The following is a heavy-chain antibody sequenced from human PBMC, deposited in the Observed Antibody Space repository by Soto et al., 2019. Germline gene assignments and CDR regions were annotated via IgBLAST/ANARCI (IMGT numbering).Heavy chain of an antibody. Sequence: QVQLVQSGAELKKPGASVKVSCKASGYTFSNYDMNWVRQATGQGPEWIGWVNPNNGNTGYAQKFQGRVTLTTDISTTSLYMDRPSLRSEDAAIYYCAKVSGKGSPIDFDYWGQGTLITVSS. CDR2: VNPNNGNT. CDR1: GYTFSNYD. V-gene: IGHV1-8*01. J-gene: IGHJ4*02. CDR3: AKVSGKGSPIDFDY. D-gene: IGHD1-26*01.